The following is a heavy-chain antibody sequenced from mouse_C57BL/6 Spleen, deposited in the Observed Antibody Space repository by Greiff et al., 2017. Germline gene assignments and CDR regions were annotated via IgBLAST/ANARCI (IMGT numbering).Heavy chain of an antibody. CDR2: INPNNGGT. D-gene: IGHD2-5*01. V-gene: IGHV1-22*01. Sequence: VQLQQSGPELVKPGASVKMSCKASGYTFTDYNMHWVKQSHGKSLEWIGYINPNNGGTSYHQKFKGKATLTVNKSSSTAYMELRSLTSEESAVYYCARSKSNYRGAMDYWGQGTSVTVSS. J-gene: IGHJ4*01. CDR1: GYTFTDYN. CDR3: ARSKSNYRGAMDY.